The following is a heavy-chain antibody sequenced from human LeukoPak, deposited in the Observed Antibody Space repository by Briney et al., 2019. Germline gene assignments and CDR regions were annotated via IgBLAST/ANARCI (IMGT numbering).Heavy chain of an antibody. CDR3: ARDVAIYYYMDV. V-gene: IGHV4-31*03. J-gene: IGHJ6*03. CDR1: GGSISSGGYY. D-gene: IGHD2-21*01. Sequence: SQTLSFTCTVSGGSISSGGYYWSWIRQHPGKGLEWIGYIYYSGSTYYNPSLKSRVTISVDTSKNQFSLKLSSVTAADTAVYYCARDVAIYYYMDVWGKGTTVTVSS. CDR2: IYYSGST.